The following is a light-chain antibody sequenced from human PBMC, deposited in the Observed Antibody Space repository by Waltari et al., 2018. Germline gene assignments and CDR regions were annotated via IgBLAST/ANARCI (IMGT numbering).Light chain of an antibody. CDR1: QSISNY. Sequence: DIQMTQSPSTLSASVGDRVTITCRASQSISNYLAWYPQKPGKVPKLLIYLASGLQSGVPLRFSGSGSGTEFTLTISSLQPDDFATYYCQQYDSYSTFGQGTKVEIK. CDR2: LAS. CDR3: QQYDSYST. V-gene: IGKV1-5*03. J-gene: IGKJ1*01.